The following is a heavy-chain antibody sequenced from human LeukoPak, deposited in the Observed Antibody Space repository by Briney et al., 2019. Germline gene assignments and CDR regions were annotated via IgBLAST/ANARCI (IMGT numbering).Heavy chain of an antibody. CDR1: GDTLSSNTTA. V-gene: IGHV6-1*01. J-gene: IGHJ4*02. Sequence: SQTPSLTSALSGDTLSSNTTAWNWIRHSPSSGLEWLVRTSYRSKTYNDYAVAVKTRITTNPNTSTHQISLPLKSVTPPDTSVYYCARARVTIFGVEKNDFFYWGQGTLVTVSS. CDR3: ARARVTIFGVEKNDFFY. CDR2: TSYRSKTYN. D-gene: IGHD3-3*01.